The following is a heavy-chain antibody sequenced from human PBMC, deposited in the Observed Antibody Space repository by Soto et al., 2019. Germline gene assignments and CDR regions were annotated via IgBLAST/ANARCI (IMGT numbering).Heavy chain of an antibody. J-gene: IGHJ4*02. CDR1: GGSISSSSYY. CDR3: ASHGDYFDY. CDR2: IYYSGST. D-gene: IGHD4-17*01. Sequence: SETLSLTCTVSGGSISSSSYYWGWIRQPPGKGLEGIGSIYYSGSTYHNPSLKRRVTTSVDTSKTQFSLKLSSVTAADTAVYYCASHGDYFDYWGQGPLVTVSS. V-gene: IGHV4-39*01.